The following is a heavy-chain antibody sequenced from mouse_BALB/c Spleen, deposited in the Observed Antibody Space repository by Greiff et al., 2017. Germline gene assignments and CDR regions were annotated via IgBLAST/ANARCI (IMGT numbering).Heavy chain of an antibody. V-gene: IGHV5-12-1*01. D-gene: IGHD2-1*01. CDR2: ISSGGGST. CDR3: ARHYGNAMDY. CDR1: GFAFSSYD. Sequence: EVQRVESGGGLVKPGGSLKLSCAASGFAFSSYDMSWVRQTPEKRLEWVAYISSGGGSTYYPDTVKGRFTISRDNAKNTLYLQMSSLKYEDTAMYYCARHYGNAMDYWGQGTSVTVSS. J-gene: IGHJ4*01.